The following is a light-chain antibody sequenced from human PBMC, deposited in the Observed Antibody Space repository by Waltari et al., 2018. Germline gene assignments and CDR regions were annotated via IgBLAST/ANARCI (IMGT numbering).Light chain of an antibody. CDR3: CSYAGSTTFVL. Sequence: QSALTQPASVSGSPGQSITISCTGTSSDVGSFNLVSWYQLLPGKAPKRLISEVNKRPPGVPNRFSGSRSGITASLTISGLQAGDEADYYCCSYAGSTTFVLFGGGTKLTVL. CDR2: EVN. J-gene: IGLJ2*01. V-gene: IGLV2-23*02. CDR1: SSDVGSFNL.